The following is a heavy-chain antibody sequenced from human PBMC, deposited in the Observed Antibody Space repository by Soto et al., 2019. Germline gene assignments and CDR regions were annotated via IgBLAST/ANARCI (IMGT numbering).Heavy chain of an antibody. CDR2: ISYDGSNK. CDR3: ARDGDIVLVPAAMGGGMDV. Sequence: QVQLVESGGGVVQPGRSLRLSCAASGFTFSSYAMHWVRQAPGKGLEWVAVISYDGSNKYYADSVKGRFTISRDNSKNTLYLQMNSLRAEYTAVYYCARDGDIVLVPAAMGGGMDVWGQGTTVTVSS. V-gene: IGHV3-30-3*01. D-gene: IGHD2-2*01. CDR1: GFTFSSYA. J-gene: IGHJ6*02.